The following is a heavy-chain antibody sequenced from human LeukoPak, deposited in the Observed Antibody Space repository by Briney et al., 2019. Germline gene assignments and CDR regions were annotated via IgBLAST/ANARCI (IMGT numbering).Heavy chain of an antibody. CDR2: ISYDGSNK. CDR1: GFTFSSYA. J-gene: IGHJ5*02. V-gene: IGHV3-30-3*01. D-gene: IGHD3-10*01. Sequence: GRSLRLSCAASGFTFSSYAMHWVRQAPGKGLEWVAVISYDGSNKYYADSVKSRFTISRDNSKNTLYLQMNSLRAEDTAVYYCARDRGYYGSGSYWAWGQGTLVTVSS. CDR3: ARDRGYYGSGSYWA.